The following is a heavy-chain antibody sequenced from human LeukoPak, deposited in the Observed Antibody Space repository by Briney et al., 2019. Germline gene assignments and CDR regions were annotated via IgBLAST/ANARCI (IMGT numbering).Heavy chain of an antibody. CDR3: ARSSGSYFGRLYFDL. D-gene: IGHD3-10*01. CDR1: GGSISSGSYY. CDR2: IYTSGST. J-gene: IGHJ2*01. Sequence: PSVTLSLTCTVSGGSISSGSYYWSWIRQPAGKGLEWIGRIYTSGSTNYNPSLKSRVTISVDTAKNQFSMKLCSVAAADTAVYYCARSSGSYFGRLYFDLWGRGTLVTVSS. V-gene: IGHV4-61*02.